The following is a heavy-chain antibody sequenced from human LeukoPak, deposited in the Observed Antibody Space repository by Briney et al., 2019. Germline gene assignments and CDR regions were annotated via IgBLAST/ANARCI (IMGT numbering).Heavy chain of an antibody. Sequence: GGSLRLSCAASGFTFSNYWMHWVRHAPGKGLVWVSRINSDGGRISYADSVRGRFTISRDNAKNTLDLQMNSLRAEDTAVYYCARNARPYYYYGMDVWGQGTTVTVSS. D-gene: IGHD6-6*01. V-gene: IGHV3-74*01. J-gene: IGHJ6*02. CDR2: INSDGGRI. CDR1: GFTFSNYW. CDR3: ARNARPYYYYGMDV.